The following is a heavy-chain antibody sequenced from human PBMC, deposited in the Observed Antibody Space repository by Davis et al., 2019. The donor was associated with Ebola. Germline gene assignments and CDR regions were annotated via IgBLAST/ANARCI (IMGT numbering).Heavy chain of an antibody. V-gene: IGHV3-30-3*02. CDR3: AGQLGLRKGTDY. D-gene: IGHD6-13*01. Sequence: GESLKISCAASGFTSAMHWVRQATGKGLEWVAFISADGTNKYYADSVKGRFTISRDDSKNMLYLQMDSLRADDTAVYYCAGQLGLRKGTDYWGQGTLVTVSS. CDR2: ISADGTNK. CDR1: GFTSA. J-gene: IGHJ4*02.